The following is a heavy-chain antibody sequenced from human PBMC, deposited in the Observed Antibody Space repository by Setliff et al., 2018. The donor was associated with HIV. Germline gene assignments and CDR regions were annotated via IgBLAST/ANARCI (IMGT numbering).Heavy chain of an antibody. D-gene: IGHD1-26*01. J-gene: IGHJ6*02. CDR3: ARCSGSYPCDGMDV. Sequence: KVSCKGFGYRFTSYWIGWARHMPGKGLEWMGIIYPSDSDTRYSPSFQGQVTISADKSISIAYLQWNSLKASDTAMYYCARCSGSYPCDGMDVWGQGTTVTVS. CDR2: IYPSDSDT. CDR1: GYRFTSYW. V-gene: IGHV5-51*01.